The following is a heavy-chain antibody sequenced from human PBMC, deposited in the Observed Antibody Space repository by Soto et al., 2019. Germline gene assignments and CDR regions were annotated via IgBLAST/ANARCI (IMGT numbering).Heavy chain of an antibody. V-gene: IGHV3-21*01. Sequence: GGSLRLSCAASGFTFSSYSMNWVRQAPGKGLEWVSSISSSSSYIYYADSVKGRFTIFRDNAKNSLYLQMNSLRAEDTAVYYCARDPRCSSTSCPDYWGQGTLVTVSS. CDR3: ARDPRCSSTSCPDY. CDR1: GFTFSSYS. J-gene: IGHJ4*02. CDR2: ISSSSSYI. D-gene: IGHD2-2*01.